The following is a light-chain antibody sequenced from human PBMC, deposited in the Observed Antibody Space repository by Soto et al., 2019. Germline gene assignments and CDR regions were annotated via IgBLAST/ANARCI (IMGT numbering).Light chain of an antibody. Sequence: DIQMTQSPSTLSASVGDRVTITCRASQSISSWLAWHQQKPGKAPRLLIYKASNLESWVPSRFSGSGSWTEFTLTITSLQPDDSATYYCQQYNDNWTFGQGTKVEIK. CDR3: QQYNDNWT. CDR2: KAS. V-gene: IGKV1-5*03. J-gene: IGKJ1*01. CDR1: QSISSW.